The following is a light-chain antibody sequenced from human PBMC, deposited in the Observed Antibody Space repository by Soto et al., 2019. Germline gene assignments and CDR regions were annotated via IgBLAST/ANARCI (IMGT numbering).Light chain of an antibody. V-gene: IGKV3D-15*01. CDR3: HQYHNWPRT. CDR1: QSVSSY. CDR2: DAS. J-gene: IGKJ1*01. Sequence: EIVSSQSPATLSLSAGERATRSCRASQSVSSYLAWYQQKPGQAPRLLIYDASTGAMGIPSRFRGSGSGTEFTLTISSLQSEDFAFYYCHQYHNWPRTVGQGSKVDI.